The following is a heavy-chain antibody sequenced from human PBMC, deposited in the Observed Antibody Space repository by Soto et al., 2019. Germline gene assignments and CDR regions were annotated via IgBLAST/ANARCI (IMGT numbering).Heavy chain of an antibody. Sequence: GGSLRLSCAASGFTFISYAMHWVRQAPGKGLEWVAVISYDGSNKYYADSVKGRFTISRDNSKNTLYLQMNSLRAEDTAVYYCARGSLFATPTPLNYYYYGMDVWGQGTTVTVSS. CDR2: ISYDGSNK. J-gene: IGHJ6*02. CDR1: GFTFISYA. D-gene: IGHD3-10*02. CDR3: ARGSLFATPTPLNYYYYGMDV. V-gene: IGHV3-30-3*01.